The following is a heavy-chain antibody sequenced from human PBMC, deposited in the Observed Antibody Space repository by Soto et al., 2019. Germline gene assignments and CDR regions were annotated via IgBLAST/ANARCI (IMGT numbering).Heavy chain of an antibody. Sequence: QVQLVQSGAEVKKPGSSVKVSCKDSEDTFYNYAISWVRQAPGQGLEWMGGIIPIFGTANYAQKFQGRVTITADESTSTAYMEMSSLRSDDTAVYYCARSAQDIILVPTAIGSLDYWGQGTLVTVSS. V-gene: IGHV1-69*12. J-gene: IGHJ4*02. CDR2: IIPIFGTA. CDR1: EDTFYNYA. CDR3: ARSAQDIILVPTAIGSLDY. D-gene: IGHD2-2*01.